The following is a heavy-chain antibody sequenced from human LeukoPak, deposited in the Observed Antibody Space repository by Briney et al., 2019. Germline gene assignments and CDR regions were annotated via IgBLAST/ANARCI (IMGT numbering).Heavy chain of an antibody. CDR2: INWNGGST. CDR3: ARGAHSSSWYPLFY. J-gene: IGHJ4*02. V-gene: IGHV3-20*04. D-gene: IGHD6-13*01. CDR1: GFTFDDYG. Sequence: GGSLRLSCAASGFTFDDYGMSWVRQAPGKGLEWVSGINWNGGSTGYADSVKGRFTISRDNAKNSLYLQMNSLRAEDTALYYCARGAHSSSWYPLFYWGQGTLVTVSS.